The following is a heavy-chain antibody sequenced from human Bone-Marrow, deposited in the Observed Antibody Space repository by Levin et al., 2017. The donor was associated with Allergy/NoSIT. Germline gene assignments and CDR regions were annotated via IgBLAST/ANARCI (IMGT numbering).Heavy chain of an antibody. CDR1: GGTFSSYA. D-gene: IGHD2-2*01. V-gene: IGHV1-69*04. J-gene: IGHJ3*02. Sequence: GASVKVSCKASGGTFSSYAISWVRQAPGQGLEWMGRIIPILGIANYAQKFQGRVTITADKSTSTAYMELSSLRSEDTAVYYCARGKEYCSSTSCYPVGYAFDIWGQGTMVTVSS. CDR3: ARGKEYCSSTSCYPVGYAFDI. CDR2: IIPILGIA.